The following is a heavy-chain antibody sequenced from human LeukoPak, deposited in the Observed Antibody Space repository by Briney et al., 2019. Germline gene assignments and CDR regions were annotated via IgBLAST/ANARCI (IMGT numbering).Heavy chain of an antibody. Sequence: ASVTVSCKASGDTFTSYDINWVRQAPGQGLEWMGCMNPNSGNTGYAQKFQGRVTMTRNTSINTAYMELSSLRSEDTAVYYCARAPRRGFDYWGQGTLVTVSS. J-gene: IGHJ4*02. V-gene: IGHV1-8*01. CDR2: MNPNSGNT. D-gene: IGHD3-10*01. CDR3: ARAPRRGFDY. CDR1: GDTFTSYD.